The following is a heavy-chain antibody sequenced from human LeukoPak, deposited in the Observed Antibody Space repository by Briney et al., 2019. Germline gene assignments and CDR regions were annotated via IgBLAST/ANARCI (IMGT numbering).Heavy chain of an antibody. CDR2: INWNGAST. J-gene: IGHJ4*02. Sequence: GGSLRLSCAASGFTFDEHGMSWVRQAPGKGLEWVSGINWNGASTGYADSVKSRFTISRDNAKNSLYLQMNSLRAEDTALYYCARVQRWGYSNYFDYWGQGTLVTVSS. D-gene: IGHD4-11*01. CDR1: GFTFDEHG. V-gene: IGHV3-20*04. CDR3: ARVQRWGYSNYFDY.